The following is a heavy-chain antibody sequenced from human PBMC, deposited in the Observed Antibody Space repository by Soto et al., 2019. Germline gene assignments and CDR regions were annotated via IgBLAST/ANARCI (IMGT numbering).Heavy chain of an antibody. D-gene: IGHD3-22*01. V-gene: IGHV3-21*01. Sequence: VQLVESGGGLVKPGGSLRLSCAASGFTFSSYSMNWVRQAPGKGLEWVSSISSSSSYIYYADSVKGRFTISRDNAKNSLYLQMNSLRAEDTAVYYCARARFYYDSSGYYDAFDIWGQGTMVTVSS. J-gene: IGHJ3*02. CDR2: ISSSSSYI. CDR1: GFTFSSYS. CDR3: ARARFYYDSSGYYDAFDI.